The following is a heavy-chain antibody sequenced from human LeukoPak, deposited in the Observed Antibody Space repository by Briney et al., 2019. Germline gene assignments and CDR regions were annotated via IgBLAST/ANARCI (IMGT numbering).Heavy chain of an antibody. D-gene: IGHD6-13*01. V-gene: IGHV4-34*01. J-gene: IGHJ1*01. Sequence: SETLSLTCAVYGGSFSGYYWSWIRQPPGKGLEWIGEINHSGSTNYNPSLKSRVTISVDTSKNQFSLKLSSVTAADTAVYYCARRGSSRSYFQHXXXGTLVTVSS. CDR2: INHSGST. CDR3: ARRGSSRSYFQH. CDR1: GGSFSGYY.